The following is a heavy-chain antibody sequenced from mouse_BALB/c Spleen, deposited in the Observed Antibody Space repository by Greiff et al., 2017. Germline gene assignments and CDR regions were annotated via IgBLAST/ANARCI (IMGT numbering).Heavy chain of an antibody. Sequence: EVKLVESGGGLVKPGGSLKLSCAASGFTFSSYAMSWVRQTPEKRLEWVASISSGGSTYYPDSVKGRFTISRDNARNILYLQMSSLRSEDTAMYYCARGFDGYYGAYWGQGTLVTVSA. J-gene: IGHJ3*01. CDR1: GFTFSSYA. CDR2: ISSGGST. CDR3: ARGFDGYYGAY. D-gene: IGHD2-3*01. V-gene: IGHV5-6-5*01.